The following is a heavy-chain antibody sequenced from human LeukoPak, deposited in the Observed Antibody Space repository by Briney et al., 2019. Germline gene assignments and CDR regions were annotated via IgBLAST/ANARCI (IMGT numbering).Heavy chain of an antibody. CDR1: SYSISSGYY. CDR2: IYHSGST. Sequence: PPETLSLTCAVHSYSISSGYYWGWIRQPPGKGLEWIGSIYHSGSTYYNPSLKSRITISVDTSKNQFSLKLSSVTAADTAVYYCARLGWSRTAFDYWGQGTLVTVSS. D-gene: IGHD2-15*01. J-gene: IGHJ4*02. V-gene: IGHV4-38-2*01. CDR3: ARLGWSRTAFDY.